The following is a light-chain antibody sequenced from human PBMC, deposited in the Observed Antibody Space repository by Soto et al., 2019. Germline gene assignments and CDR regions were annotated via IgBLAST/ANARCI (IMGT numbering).Light chain of an antibody. CDR1: QGISNY. Sequence: DIQMTQSPSSLSASVGDTDTITCRASQGISNYLAWYQQKAGKVPKLLIYAASTLQSGVPSRSSGSGSGTDFTLTISSLQPEDVATYYCQNYNSAPFTFGPGTGVHVK. V-gene: IGKV1-27*01. CDR2: AAS. CDR3: QNYNSAPFT. J-gene: IGKJ3*01.